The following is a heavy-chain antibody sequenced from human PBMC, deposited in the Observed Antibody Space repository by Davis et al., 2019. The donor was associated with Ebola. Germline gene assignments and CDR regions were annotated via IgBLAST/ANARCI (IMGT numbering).Heavy chain of an antibody. V-gene: IGHV1-18*01. CDR1: GYTFNSHG. D-gene: IGHD6-19*01. CDR2: ISPYNGHT. CDR3: ARGRNGGWDFDY. J-gene: IGHJ4*02. Sequence: ASVKVSCKASGYTFNSHGISWVRQAPGQGLEWMAWISPYNGHTNYAQKFQGRLTLTTDTSTSTVYMELRSLTSDDTAEYYCARGRNGGWDFDYWGQGTRVTVSS.